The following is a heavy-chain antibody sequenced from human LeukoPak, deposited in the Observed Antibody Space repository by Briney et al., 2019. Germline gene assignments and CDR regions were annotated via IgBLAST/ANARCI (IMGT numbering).Heavy chain of an antibody. Sequence: GASVKVSCKASGYTFTGYYMHWVRQAPGQGLEWMGWINPNSGGTNYAQKFQGRVTMTRDTSISTAYMELSRLRSDDTAVYYCAREKIAVAGRNWFDPWGQGTLVAASS. CDR1: GYTFTGYY. CDR2: INPNSGGT. D-gene: IGHD6-19*01. CDR3: AREKIAVAGRNWFDP. J-gene: IGHJ5*02. V-gene: IGHV1-2*02.